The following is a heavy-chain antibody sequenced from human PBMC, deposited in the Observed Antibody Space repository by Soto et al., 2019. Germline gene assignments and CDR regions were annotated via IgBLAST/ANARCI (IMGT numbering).Heavy chain of an antibody. CDR3: ARTYDYIWGSYRFEGAFDI. Sequence: QVQLQESGPGLVKPSGTLSLTCAVSSGSISSSNWWSWVRQPPGKGLEWIGEIYHSGSTNYNPSLKSRVTISVDKSKNQFSLKLSSVTAADTAVYYCARTYDYIWGSYRFEGAFDIWGQGTMVTVSS. J-gene: IGHJ3*02. D-gene: IGHD3-16*02. CDR1: SGSISSSNW. V-gene: IGHV4-4*02. CDR2: IYHSGST.